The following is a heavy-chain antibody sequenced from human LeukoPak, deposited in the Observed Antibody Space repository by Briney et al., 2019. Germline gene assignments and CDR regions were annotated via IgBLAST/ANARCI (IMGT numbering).Heavy chain of an antibody. J-gene: IGHJ4*02. Sequence: SVKVSCKTSGYTFTDYYIHWVRQAPGQGLEWMGCISTDSGGSNYAQNFQGRVTMTRVTSISTAYMELTRLTSDDTAMYYCARDLDGYNDWGQGTLVTVSS. D-gene: IGHD5-24*01. CDR1: GYTFTDYY. V-gene: IGHV1-2*02. CDR2: ISTDSGGS. CDR3: ARDLDGYND.